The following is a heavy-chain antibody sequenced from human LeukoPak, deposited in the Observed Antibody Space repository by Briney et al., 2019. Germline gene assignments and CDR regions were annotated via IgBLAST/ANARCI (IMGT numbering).Heavy chain of an antibody. D-gene: IGHD5-12*01. CDR2: ISYDGSNK. CDR1: GFTFSSYG. Sequence: GGSLRLPCAASGFTFSSYGMHWVRQAPGKGLEWVAVISYDGSNKYYTDSVKGRFTISRDNSKNTLYLQMNSLRAEDTAVYYCAKDRTAGYDGLVDYWGQGTLVTVSS. CDR3: AKDRTAGYDGLVDY. J-gene: IGHJ4*02. V-gene: IGHV3-30*18.